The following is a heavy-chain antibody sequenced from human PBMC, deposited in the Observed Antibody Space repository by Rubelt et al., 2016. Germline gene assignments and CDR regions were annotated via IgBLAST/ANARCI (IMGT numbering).Heavy chain of an antibody. V-gene: IGHV1-46*01. J-gene: IGHJ4*02. CDR2: INPSGGST. D-gene: IGHD4-17*01. Sequence: QVQLVQSGAEVKKPGASVKVSCKASGYTFTSYYMHWVRQAPGQGLEWMGIINPSGGSTSYAPKFQGRVTMTRETSTGTVYMELSSLRSEDTAVYYCARAASTVTTLLDLGYWGQGTLVTVSS. CDR1: GYTFTSYY. CDR3: ARAASTVTTLLDLGY.